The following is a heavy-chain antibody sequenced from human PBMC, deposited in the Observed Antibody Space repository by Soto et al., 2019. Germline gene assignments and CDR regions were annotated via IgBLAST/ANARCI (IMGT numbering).Heavy chain of an antibody. Sequence: AETLALTCAAYGASFSGYIWNWIRPTAVKGMEWIGNVSRSRRNNYKPSVKSRVTISLYMSKNQISLKLTSVTAADTAVYYCARGGSSGGQVAFDFWGQGTMVTVSS. D-gene: IGHD6-19*01. V-gene: IGHV4-34*01. J-gene: IGHJ3*01. CDR3: ARGGSSGGQVAFDF. CDR1: GASFSGYI. CDR2: VSRSRRN.